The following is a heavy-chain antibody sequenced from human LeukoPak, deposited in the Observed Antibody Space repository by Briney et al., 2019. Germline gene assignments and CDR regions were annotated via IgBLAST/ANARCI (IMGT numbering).Heavy chain of an antibody. J-gene: IGHJ4*02. CDR3: AKALRGYDGSGYPDY. CDR2: ISGSGGST. Sequence: GGSLRLSCAASGFTFSSDAMSWVPQAPGKGLEWVSAISGSGGSTYYADSVKGRFTSPRDNSKNTLYLQMNSLRAEDTAVYYCAKALRGYDGSGYPDYWGQGTLVTVSS. V-gene: IGHV3-23*01. CDR1: GFTFSSDA. D-gene: IGHD3-22*01.